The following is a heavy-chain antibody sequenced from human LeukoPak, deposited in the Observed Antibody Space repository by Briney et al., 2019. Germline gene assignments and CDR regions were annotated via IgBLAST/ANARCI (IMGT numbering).Heavy chain of an antibody. Sequence: GASVKVSCKASGYTFTSYGISWVRQAPGQGLEWMGWISAYNGNTNYAQKLQGRVTMTTDTSTSTAYTELRSLRSDDTAVYYCALRIAVAGTDFDYWGQGTLVTVSS. V-gene: IGHV1-18*04. D-gene: IGHD6-19*01. J-gene: IGHJ4*02. CDR3: ALRIAVAGTDFDY. CDR2: ISAYNGNT. CDR1: GYTFTSYG.